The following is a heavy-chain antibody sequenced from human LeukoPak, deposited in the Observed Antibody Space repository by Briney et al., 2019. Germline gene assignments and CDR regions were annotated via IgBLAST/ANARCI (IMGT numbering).Heavy chain of an antibody. CDR3: ARAAGDYDAFDI. CDR2: IVPILGIA. D-gene: IGHD4-17*01. CDR1: GGTFSSYA. Sequence: ASVKFSCKASGGTFSSYALSWVRQAPGHGLEWRGSIVPILGIANYAQKFQGRVTITADKSTSTAYMELSSLRSEDTAVYYCARAAGDYDAFDIWGQGTMVTVSS. V-gene: IGHV1-69*04. J-gene: IGHJ3*02.